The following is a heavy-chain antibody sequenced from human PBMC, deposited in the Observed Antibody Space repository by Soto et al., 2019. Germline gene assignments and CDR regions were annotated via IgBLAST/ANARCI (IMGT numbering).Heavy chain of an antibody. J-gene: IGHJ4*02. V-gene: IGHV1-8*01. CDR2: MNPNSGNT. D-gene: IGHD6-19*01. CDR1: GYTFTSYD. Sequence: QVQLVQSGAEVKKPGASVKVSCKASGYTFTSYDINWVRQATGQGLEWMGWMNPNSGNTGYAQKFQGRVTMTRNTSISTAYMELSSLGSEDTAVYYCARSVEWLASFDYWGQGTLVTVSS. CDR3: ARSVEWLASFDY.